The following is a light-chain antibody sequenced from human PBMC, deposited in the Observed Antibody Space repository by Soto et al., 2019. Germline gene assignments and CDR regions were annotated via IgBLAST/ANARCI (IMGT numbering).Light chain of an antibody. CDR1: QTISSW. CDR3: QKYNSAPWT. Sequence: DIQMTQSPSTLSGSVGDRVTITCRASQTISSWLAWYQQKPGKAPNLLIYTASTLQSGVPSRFSGSGSGTDFTLTISSLQPEDFATYYCQKYNSAPWTFGQGTKVDIK. V-gene: IGKV1-5*01. J-gene: IGKJ1*01. CDR2: TAS.